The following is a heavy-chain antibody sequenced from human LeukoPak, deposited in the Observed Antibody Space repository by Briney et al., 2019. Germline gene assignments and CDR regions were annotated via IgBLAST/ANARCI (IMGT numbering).Heavy chain of an antibody. J-gene: IGHJ4*02. V-gene: IGHV3-30*02. CDR2: IRYDGSNK. CDR3: ASDSLHMTTVPAYIDY. D-gene: IGHD4-17*01. Sequence: PGGSLRLSCAASGFTFSSYAMSWVRQAPGKGLEWVAFIRYDGSNKYYADSVKGRFTISRDNSKNTLYLQMNSLRAEDTAVYYCASDSLHMTTVPAYIDYWGQGTLATVSS. CDR1: GFTFSSYA.